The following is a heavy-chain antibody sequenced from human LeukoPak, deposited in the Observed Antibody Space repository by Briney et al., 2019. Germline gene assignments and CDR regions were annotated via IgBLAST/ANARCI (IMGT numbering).Heavy chain of an antibody. Sequence: QAGGSLRLSCAASGFTFSSYAMSWVRQAPGKGLEWVSAISGSGGSTYYADSVKGRFTISRDNSKNTLYLQMNSLRAEDTAVYYCASGWGDYYYGMDVWGQGTTVTVSS. D-gene: IGHD6-19*01. J-gene: IGHJ6*02. CDR2: ISGSGGST. CDR1: GFTFSSYA. CDR3: ASGWGDYYYGMDV. V-gene: IGHV3-23*01.